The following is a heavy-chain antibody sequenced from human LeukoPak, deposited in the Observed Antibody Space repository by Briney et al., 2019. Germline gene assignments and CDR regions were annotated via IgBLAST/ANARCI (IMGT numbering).Heavy chain of an antibody. Sequence: SQTLSLTCTVSGGSISSGGYYWSWIRQHPGKGLEWIGYIYYSGSTYYNPSLKSRVTISVDTSKNQFSLKLSSVTAADTAVYYCARGTYSGYDFDYWAREPWSPSPQ. CDR3: ARGTYSGYDFDY. CDR2: IYYSGST. J-gene: IGHJ4*02. CDR1: GGSISSGGYY. V-gene: IGHV4-31*03. D-gene: IGHD5-12*01.